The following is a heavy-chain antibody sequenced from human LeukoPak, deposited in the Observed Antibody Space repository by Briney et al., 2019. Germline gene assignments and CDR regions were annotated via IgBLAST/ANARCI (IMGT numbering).Heavy chain of an antibody. D-gene: IGHD6-6*01. CDR2: IPYDGSNK. Sequence: QPGRSLRLSCAASGFTFSSYAMHWVRQAPGKGLEWVAVIPYDGSNKYYADSVKGRFTISRDNSKNTLYLQMNSLRAEDTAVYYCARGSSSSHYYYGMDVWGQGTTVTVSS. CDR3: ARGSSSSHYYYGMDV. CDR1: GFTFSSYA. J-gene: IGHJ6*02. V-gene: IGHV3-30-3*01.